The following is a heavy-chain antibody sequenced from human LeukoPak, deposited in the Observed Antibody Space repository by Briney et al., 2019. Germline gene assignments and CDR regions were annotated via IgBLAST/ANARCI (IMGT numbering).Heavy chain of an antibody. D-gene: IGHD2/OR15-2a*01. CDR3: ARDLYYSTSDY. Sequence: PGGSLRLSCAASGFTFSNAWMSWVRQAPGKGLEWVGRIKSKTDGGTTDYAAPVKGRFTISRDDSKNTLYLQMNSLKTEDTAVYYCARDLYYSTSDYWGQGTLVTVSS. V-gene: IGHV3-15*01. CDR1: GFTFSNAW. J-gene: IGHJ4*02. CDR2: IKSKTDGGTT.